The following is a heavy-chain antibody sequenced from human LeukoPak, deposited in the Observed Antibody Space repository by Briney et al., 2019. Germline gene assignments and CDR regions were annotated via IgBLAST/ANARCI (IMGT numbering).Heavy chain of an antibody. V-gene: IGHV3-11*06. Sequence: PGGSLRLSCAASGFTFSDDYMSWIRQAPGKGGEWGSYIVSSSNYSNYADSLKVRFTISRDNPKHSLYLQMNTLRAEDTAVYYCARGEEYSSSSAPVDYWGQGTLVTVSS. D-gene: IGHD6-6*01. CDR1: GFTFSDDY. CDR3: ARGEEYSSSSAPVDY. J-gene: IGHJ4*02. CDR2: IVSSSNYS.